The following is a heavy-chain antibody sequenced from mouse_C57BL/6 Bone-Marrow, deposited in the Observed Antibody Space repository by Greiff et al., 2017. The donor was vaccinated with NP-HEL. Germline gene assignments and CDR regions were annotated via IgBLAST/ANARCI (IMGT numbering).Heavy chain of an antibody. D-gene: IGHD1-1*01. V-gene: IGHV1-19*01. Sequence: EVQLQQSGPVLVKPGASVKMSCKASGYTFTDYYMNWVKQSHGKSLEWIGVINPYNGGTSYNQKFKGKATLTVDKSSSTAYMELNSLTSEDSAVYYCARLGYYYGSSNYFDYWGQGTTLTVSS. CDR2: INPYNGGT. CDR3: ARLGYYYGSSNYFDY. J-gene: IGHJ2*01. CDR1: GYTFTDYY.